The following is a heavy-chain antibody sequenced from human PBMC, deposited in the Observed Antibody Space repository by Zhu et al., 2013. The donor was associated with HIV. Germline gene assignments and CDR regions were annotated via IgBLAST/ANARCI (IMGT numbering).Heavy chain of an antibody. CDR3: ARAGPYCSSTSCYRGHYYYMDV. Sequence: QVQLVQSGAEVKKPGASVKVSCKASGYTFTGYYMHWVRQAPGQGLEWMGWINPNSGGTNYAQKFQGRVTMTRDTSISTAYMELSRLRSDDTAVYYCARAGPYCSSTSCYRGHYYYMDVWGKGTTVTVSS. CDR2: INPNSGGT. V-gene: IGHV1-2*02. D-gene: IGHD2-2*01. J-gene: IGHJ6*03. CDR1: GYTFTGYY.